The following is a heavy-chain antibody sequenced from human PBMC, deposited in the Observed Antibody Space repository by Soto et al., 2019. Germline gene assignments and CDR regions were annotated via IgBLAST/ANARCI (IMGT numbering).Heavy chain of an antibody. D-gene: IGHD1-1*01. CDR2: IDWDDDK. V-gene: IGHV2-70*01. Sequence: SGPTPGNPTQTLTLTCTFLGFSLSTSGMCVSWIRQPPGKALEWLALIDWDDDKYYSTYLKTRLTISKDTSKNQVVLTMTNMDPVDTATYYCARMAPTGRKDYFDYWGQGTLVTVSS. J-gene: IGHJ4*02. CDR3: ARMAPTGRKDYFDY. CDR1: GFSLSTSGMC.